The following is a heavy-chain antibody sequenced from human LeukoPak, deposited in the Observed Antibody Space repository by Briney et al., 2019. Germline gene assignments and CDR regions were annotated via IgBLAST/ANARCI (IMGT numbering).Heavy chain of an antibody. V-gene: IGHV4-61*01. CDR1: GGSLTSGSYY. J-gene: IGHJ3*02. CDR2: IYYSGST. CDR3: ARDSPGRSSSWLMGLPDAFDI. D-gene: IGHD6-13*01. Sequence: SETLSLTCTVSGGSLTSGSYYWSWIRQPPGKGLEWIGYIYYSGSTNYNPSLKSRVTISVDTSKNQFSLKLSSVTAADTAVYYCARDSPGRSSSWLMGLPDAFDIWGQGTMVTVSS.